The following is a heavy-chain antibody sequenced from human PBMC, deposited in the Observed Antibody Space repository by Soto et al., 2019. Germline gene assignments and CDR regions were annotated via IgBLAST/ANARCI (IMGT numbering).Heavy chain of an antibody. V-gene: IGHV1-8*01. CDR2: INPNSGNI. CDR3: ARGRASGSYYLLNY. D-gene: IGHD3-10*01. CDR1: GDTFTTYD. J-gene: IGHJ4*02. Sequence: ASVKAPCKASGDTFTTYDINWVRQATGHGLEWMGWINPNSGNIGYAQRFQGRVTMTRDTAIRTAYMGVSSLRSDDTAVYYCARGRASGSYYLLNYWGQGTLGT.